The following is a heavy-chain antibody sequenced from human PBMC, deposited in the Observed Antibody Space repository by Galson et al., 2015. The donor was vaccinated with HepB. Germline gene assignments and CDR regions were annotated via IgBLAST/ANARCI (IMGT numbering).Heavy chain of an antibody. CDR2: ISYDGSNK. D-gene: IGHD2-2*01. V-gene: IGHV3-30*04. Sequence: LRLSCAASGFTFSSYAMHWVRQAPGKGLEWVAVISYDGSNKYYADSVKGRFTISRDNSKNTLYLQMNSLRAEDTAVYYCAKRYCSSTSCYARQLVTLDVWGQGTTVTVSS. CDR1: GFTFSSYA. CDR3: AKRYCSSTSCYARQLVTLDV. J-gene: IGHJ6*02.